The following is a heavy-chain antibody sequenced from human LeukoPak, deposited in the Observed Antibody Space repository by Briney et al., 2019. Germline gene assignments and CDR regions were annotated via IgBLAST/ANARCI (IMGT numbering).Heavy chain of an antibody. J-gene: IGHJ4*02. CDR2: ISAYNGNT. CDR1: GYTFTSYG. V-gene: IGHV1-18*01. Sequence: ASVKVSCKASGYTFTSYGISWVRQAPGQGLEWMGRISAYNGNTNYAQKLQGRVTMTTDTSTSTAYMELRSLRSDDTAVYYCARMYYDFWSGYYIHESFYDYWGQGTLVTVSS. D-gene: IGHD3-3*01. CDR3: ARMYYDFWSGYYIHESFYDY.